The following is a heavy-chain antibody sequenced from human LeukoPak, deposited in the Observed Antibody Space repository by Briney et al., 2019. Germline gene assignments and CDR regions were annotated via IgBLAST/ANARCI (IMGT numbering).Heavy chain of an antibody. J-gene: IGHJ6*03. CDR3: ARRKRIRLGSAPYYDFWNPKFDYYYYYMDV. V-gene: IGHV3-7*01. CDR1: GFTFSSYW. D-gene: IGHD3-3*01. Sequence: TGGSLRLSRAASGFTFSSYWMSWVRQAPGKGLEWVANIKQDGSEKYYVDSVKGRFTISRDNAKNSLYLQMNSLRAEDTAVYYCARRKRIRLGSAPYYDFWNPKFDYYYYYMDVWGKGTTVTVSS. CDR2: IKQDGSEK.